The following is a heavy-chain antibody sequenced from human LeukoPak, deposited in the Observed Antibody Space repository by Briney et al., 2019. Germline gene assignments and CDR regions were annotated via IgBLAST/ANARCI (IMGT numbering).Heavy chain of an antibody. J-gene: IGHJ3*01. D-gene: IGHD3-3*01. Sequence: PWGPLRLSCVASGFTLSSHVMHWVRQAPGKGLEWVALISSDGTTKYNADSVEGRFTISRDTSMDTLYLQMNSLRVDDTSVYYCARGILSPRSVAFDVWGQGTMVTVS. CDR2: ISSDGTTK. CDR1: GFTLSSHV. V-gene: IGHV3-30-3*01. CDR3: ARGILSPRSVAFDV.